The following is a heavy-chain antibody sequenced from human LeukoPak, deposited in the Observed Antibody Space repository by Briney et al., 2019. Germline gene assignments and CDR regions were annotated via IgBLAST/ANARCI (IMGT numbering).Heavy chain of an antibody. D-gene: IGHD3-22*01. CDR3: ARVPLSVSSGYYPHNWFDP. CDR2: ILPIFKRT. CDR1: GGSFSSHG. J-gene: IGHJ5*02. V-gene: IGHV1-69*04. Sequence: SVKVSCKASGGSFSSHGITWVRQAPGQGLEWMGRILPIFKRTDYAQKFQGRVTITADKSTSTAYMELSSLRSEDTAVYYCARVPLSVSSGYYPHNWFDPWGQGTLVTVSS.